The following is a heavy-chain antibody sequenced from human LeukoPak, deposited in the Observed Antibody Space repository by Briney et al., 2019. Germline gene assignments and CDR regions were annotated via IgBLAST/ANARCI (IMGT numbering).Heavy chain of an antibody. CDR3: ASSLRREYQLLLGTNWFDP. D-gene: IGHD2-2*01. CDR2: ISSSSSYI. Sequence: GGSLRLSCAASGFTFSSYSMNWVRQAPGKGLGWVSFISSSSSYIYYADSVKGRFTISRDNSKNTLYLQMNSLRAEDTAVYYCASSLRREYQLLLGTNWFDPWGQGTLVTVSS. V-gene: IGHV3-21*04. CDR1: GFTFSSYS. J-gene: IGHJ5*02.